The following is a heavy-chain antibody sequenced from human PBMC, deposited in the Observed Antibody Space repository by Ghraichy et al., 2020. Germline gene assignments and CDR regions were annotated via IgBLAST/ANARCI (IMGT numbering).Heavy chain of an antibody. Sequence: LSLTCAASGFTFSSYAMSWVRQAPGKGLEWVSAISGSGGSTYYADSVKGRFTISRDNSKSTMYLQMNSLRAEDTAVYHCAKDTTMIASAVDYWGQGTLVTVSS. CDR2: ISGSGGST. CDR3: AKDTTMIASAVDY. D-gene: IGHD3-22*01. J-gene: IGHJ4*02. CDR1: GFTFSSYA. V-gene: IGHV3-23*01.